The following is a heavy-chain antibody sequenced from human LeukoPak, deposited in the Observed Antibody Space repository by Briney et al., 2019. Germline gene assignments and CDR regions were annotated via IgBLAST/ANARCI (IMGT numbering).Heavy chain of an antibody. CDR1: GFTFDDHP. CDR3: AKKSGAPANFDY. V-gene: IGHV3-43*02. CDR2: ISGDGGTT. Sequence: GGSLRLSCAASGFTFDDHPMHWVRQVPGKGLEWVSLISGDGGTTSYADSVKGRFTISRDNSKNSLYLQMNSLRTEDTALYYCAKKSGAPANFDYWGQGTLVTVSS. J-gene: IGHJ4*02. D-gene: IGHD6-13*01.